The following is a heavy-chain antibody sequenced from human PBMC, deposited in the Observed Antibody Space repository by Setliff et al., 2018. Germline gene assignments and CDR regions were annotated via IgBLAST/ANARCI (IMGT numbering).Heavy chain of an antibody. Sequence: ASVKVSCKASGGTFSSYAISWVRQAPGQGLEWMGWMNPNSGNTGYAQKFQGRVTMTRNTSISTAYMDLSSLRFEDTAVYYCARDRDSSGYPYYFDYWGQGTLVTV. CDR2: MNPNSGNT. V-gene: IGHV1-8*02. CDR1: GGTFSSYA. J-gene: IGHJ4*02. CDR3: ARDRDSSGYPYYFDY. D-gene: IGHD3-22*01.